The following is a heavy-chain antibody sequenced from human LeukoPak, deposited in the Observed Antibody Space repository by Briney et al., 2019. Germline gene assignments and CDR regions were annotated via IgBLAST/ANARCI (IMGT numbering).Heavy chain of an antibody. CDR3: ARGPFGSCSSPSCYFFDY. Sequence: GSLRLSCAASGFIFSGFAMHWVRQTPGKGLQWVAGISHDGDNEYYPDSVMGRFTISRDNSKNTLYLQMNSLRDDDTAVYYCARGPFGSCSSPSCYFFDYWGQGSLVTVSS. J-gene: IGHJ4*02. V-gene: IGHV3-30*04. CDR1: GFIFSGFA. CDR2: ISHDGDNE. D-gene: IGHD2-2*01.